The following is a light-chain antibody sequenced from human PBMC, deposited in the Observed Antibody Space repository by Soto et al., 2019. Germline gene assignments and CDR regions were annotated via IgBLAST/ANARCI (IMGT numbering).Light chain of an antibody. J-gene: IGKJ5*01. CDR1: QSVSRS. CDR2: DAS. Sequence: EIVLTQSPVTLSLSPGERATLSCSASQSVSRSLAWYQQKPGQAPRLLIYDASNRATGIPARFSGSGSGTDFTLTISSLEPEDFAVYYCQQRSNWPPITFGQGTRLEIK. V-gene: IGKV3-11*01. CDR3: QQRSNWPPIT.